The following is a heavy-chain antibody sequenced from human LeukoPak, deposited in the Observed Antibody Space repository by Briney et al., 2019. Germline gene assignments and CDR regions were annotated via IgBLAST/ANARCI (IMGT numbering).Heavy chain of an antibody. J-gene: IGHJ4*02. CDR3: ARDMAPDYYDSSGYQVGFDY. Sequence: SQTPSLTCAISGDSFSSNSAAWNWIRQSPSRGLEWLGRTYYRSKWYNDYAVSVKSRITINPDTSKNQFSLQLNSVTPEDTAVYYCARDMAPDYYDSSGYQVGFDYWGQGTLVTVSS. CDR2: TYYRSKWYN. CDR1: GDSFSSNSAA. D-gene: IGHD3-22*01. V-gene: IGHV6-1*01.